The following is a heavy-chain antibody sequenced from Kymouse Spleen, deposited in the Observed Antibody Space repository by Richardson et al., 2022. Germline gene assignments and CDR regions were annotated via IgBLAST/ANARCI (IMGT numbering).Heavy chain of an antibody. V-gene: IGHV4-34*01. Sequence: QVQLQQWGAGLLKPSETLSLTCAVYGGSFSGYYWSWIRQPPGKGLEWIGEINHSGSTNYNPSLKSRVTISVDTSKNQFSLKLSSVTAADTAVYYCARLTGTTSYYYGMDVWGQGTTVTVSS. J-gene: IGHJ6*02. CDR2: INHSGST. CDR1: GGSFSGYY. CDR3: ARLTGTTSYYYGMDV. D-gene: IGHD1-7*01.